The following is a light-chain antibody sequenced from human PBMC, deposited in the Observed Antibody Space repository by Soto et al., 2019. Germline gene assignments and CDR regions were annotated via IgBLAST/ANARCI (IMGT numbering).Light chain of an antibody. J-gene: IGKJ5*01. CDR2: DAS. CDR1: QDMANS. Sequence: IQMTQSPSSLSASIGARVILTCQASQDMANSLNWNQHKPGKAPKLLIYDASNLERGVPARFSGSGSGTDFSFTISSLQPEDIATYYCQQYENLPPTFGQGTRLEIK. CDR3: QQYENLPPT. V-gene: IGKV1-33*01.